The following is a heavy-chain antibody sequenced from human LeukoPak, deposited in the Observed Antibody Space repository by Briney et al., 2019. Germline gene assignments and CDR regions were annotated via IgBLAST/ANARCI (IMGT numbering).Heavy chain of an antibody. J-gene: IGHJ4*02. CDR3: AREYYDFWSGYYQTFDY. V-gene: IGHV3-30*01. CDR1: GSTFSSYA. CDR2: ISYDGSNK. D-gene: IGHD3-3*01. Sequence: GRSLRLSCAASGSTFSSYAMHWVRQAPGKGLEWAAVISYDGSNKYYADSVKGRFTISRDNSKNTLYLQMNSLRAEDTAVYYCAREYYDFWSGYYQTFDYWGQGTLVTVSS.